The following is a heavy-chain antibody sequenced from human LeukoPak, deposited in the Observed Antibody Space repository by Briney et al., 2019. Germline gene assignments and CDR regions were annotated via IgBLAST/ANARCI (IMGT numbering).Heavy chain of an antibody. CDR3: AKGGYYDSSGYYYTYYFDY. Sequence: GGSLRLSCAASGFTFSSYAMSWVRQAPGKGLEWVSAISGSGGSTYYADSVKGRFTISRDNSKNTLYLQMNSLRAEDTAVYYCAKGGYYDSSGYYYTYYFDYWGQGTLVTVSS. CDR2: ISGSGGST. CDR1: GFTFSSYA. V-gene: IGHV3-23*01. J-gene: IGHJ4*02. D-gene: IGHD3-22*01.